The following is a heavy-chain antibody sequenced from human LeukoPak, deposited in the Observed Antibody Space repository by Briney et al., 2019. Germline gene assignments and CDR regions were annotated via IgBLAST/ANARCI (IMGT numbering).Heavy chain of an antibody. J-gene: IGHJ4*02. CDR2: ISSNGGST. CDR3: VKGGKGISDSSGYCLCDY. D-gene: IGHD3-22*01. Sequence: GGSLRFSCSASGFTFSSYAMHWARQAPGKGLEYVSAISSNGGSTYYADSVKGRFTISRDNSKNTLYLQMSSLRAEDTAVYYCVKGGKGISDSSGYCLCDYWGQGTLVTVSS. V-gene: IGHV3-64D*09. CDR1: GFTFSSYA.